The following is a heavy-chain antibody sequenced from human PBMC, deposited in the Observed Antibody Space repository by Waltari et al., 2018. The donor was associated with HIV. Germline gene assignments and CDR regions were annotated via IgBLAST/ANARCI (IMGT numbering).Heavy chain of an antibody. Sequence: EVQLVESGGGLVKPGGSLRLSCAASGFPFTNAWMSWVRQVPGKGLEWVGSVKSETEGGTTDYSAPVKGRFTISRDDSKNTLYLQMNSLKTEDTAVYYCTTGDIVVVTDYWGQGTLVTVSS. CDR3: TTGDIVVVTDY. V-gene: IGHV3-15*01. D-gene: IGHD2-21*02. J-gene: IGHJ4*02. CDR1: GFPFTNAW. CDR2: VKSETEGGTT.